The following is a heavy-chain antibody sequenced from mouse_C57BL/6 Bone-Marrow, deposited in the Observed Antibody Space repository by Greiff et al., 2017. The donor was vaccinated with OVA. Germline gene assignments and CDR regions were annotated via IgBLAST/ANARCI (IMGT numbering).Heavy chain of an antibody. CDR2: IYPGSGST. CDR1: GYTFTSYW. Sequence: QVQLQQSGAELVKPGASVKMSCKASGYTFTSYWITWVKQRPGQGLEWIGDIYPGSGSTNYNEKFKSKATLTVDTSSSTAYMQLSSLTSEDSAVYYCARGGYYYGSSSFDYWGQGTTLTVSS. V-gene: IGHV1-55*01. J-gene: IGHJ2*01. CDR3: ARGGYYYGSSSFDY. D-gene: IGHD1-1*01.